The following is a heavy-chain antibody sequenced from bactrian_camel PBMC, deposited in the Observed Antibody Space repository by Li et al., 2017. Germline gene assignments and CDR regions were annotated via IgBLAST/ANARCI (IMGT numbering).Heavy chain of an antibody. CDR2: IDNDGTT. V-gene: IGHV3S53*01. D-gene: IGHD3*01. J-gene: IGHJ6*01. CDR3: ATTRFPVRCHGPFLSSSDFRY. CDR1: GDTYRMNC. Sequence: HVQLVESGGGSVQAGGSLRLSCVYTGDTYRMNCMSWFRQGAGETREGVAAIDNDGTTSYADSVKGRFTISEDNAKNTLYLRMDNLKPEDTAMYYCATTRFPVRCHGPFLSSSDFRYWGQGTQVTVS.